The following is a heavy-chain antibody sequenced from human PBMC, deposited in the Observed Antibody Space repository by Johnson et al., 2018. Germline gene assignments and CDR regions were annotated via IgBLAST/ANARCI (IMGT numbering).Heavy chain of an antibody. Sequence: VQLVQSGGGLIQPGGSLRLACAASGITISSNYMTWVRQAPGKGPEWVSVIFAGGATYYADSVKGRFTISRDNSKNTLYLQMNSLRAEDTAVYYCARVGNGASATKFYYFYYGMDVWGQGTTVTVSS. CDR3: ARVGNGASATKFYYFYYGMDV. D-gene: IGHD4-17*01. CDR2: IFAGGAT. CDR1: GITISSNY. V-gene: IGHV3-53*01. J-gene: IGHJ6*02.